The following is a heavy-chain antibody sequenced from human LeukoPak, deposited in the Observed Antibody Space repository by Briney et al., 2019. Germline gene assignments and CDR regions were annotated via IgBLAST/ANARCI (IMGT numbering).Heavy chain of an antibody. Sequence: GGSLRLSCAASGFTVSSNYMSWVRQAPGEGLGWVSVLYSGSNTYYADSVKGRFTVSRDNSKNTLYLQMNSLRAEDTAVYYCATSGGDRSADAFDIWGQGTMVTVSS. CDR1: GFTVSSNY. CDR2: LYSGSNT. J-gene: IGHJ3*02. D-gene: IGHD2-21*02. V-gene: IGHV3-53*01. CDR3: ATSGGDRSADAFDI.